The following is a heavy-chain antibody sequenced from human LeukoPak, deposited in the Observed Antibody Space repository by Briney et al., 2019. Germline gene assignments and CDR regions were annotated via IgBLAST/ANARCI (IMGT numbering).Heavy chain of an antibody. CDR3: TTLSREGTGTTSGY. Sequence: PGGSLRLSCAASGFTFSSYAMHWVRQAPGKGLEWVGRIKSKTDGGTTDYAAPVKGRFTISRDDSKNTLYLQMNSLKTEDTAVYYCTTLSREGTGTTSGYWGQGTLVTVSS. V-gene: IGHV3-15*01. CDR2: IKSKTDGGTT. J-gene: IGHJ4*02. D-gene: IGHD1-1*01. CDR1: GFTFSSYA.